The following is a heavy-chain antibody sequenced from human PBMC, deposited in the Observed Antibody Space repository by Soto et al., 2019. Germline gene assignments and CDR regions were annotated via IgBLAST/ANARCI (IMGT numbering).Heavy chain of an antibody. D-gene: IGHD3-10*01. J-gene: IGHJ6*02. CDR1: GFTFSLYS. V-gene: IGHV3-48*02. Sequence: EVQLVESGGGLVQPGGSLRLSCAASGFTFSLYSMSWVRQAPGKGLELVSYISRSSTGIHYADSVKGRFTISRDDATNSMHLQMYSLRDGDTAVYYCARAVTWGLDVWGQGTTVSISS. CDR2: ISRSSTGI. CDR3: ARAVTWGLDV.